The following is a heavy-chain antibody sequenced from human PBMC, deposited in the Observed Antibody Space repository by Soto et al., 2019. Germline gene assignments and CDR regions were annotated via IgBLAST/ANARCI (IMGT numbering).Heavy chain of an antibody. CDR3: ARELGGAIDF. CDR2: IYYSGST. V-gene: IGHV4-39*01. D-gene: IGHD1-26*01. Sequence: SETLSLTCTVSGGSISRSAYFWGCVRQPPGKGLDWIGTIYYSGSTFYKPSLKSRVAIFVDTSKNQFSLHLNSVTAADTAVYYCARELGGAIDFWGLGTLVTVSS. J-gene: IGHJ4*02. CDR1: GGSISRSAYF.